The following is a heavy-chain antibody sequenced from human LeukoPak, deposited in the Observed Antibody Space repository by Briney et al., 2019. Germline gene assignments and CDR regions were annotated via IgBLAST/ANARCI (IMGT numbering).Heavy chain of an antibody. CDR3: AKTALGYCSSTSCYKYFDY. CDR1: GFTFSSYA. Sequence: GGSLRLSCAASGFTFSSYAMSWVRQAPGKGLEWASAISGSGGSTYYADSVKGRFTISRDNSKNTLYLQMNSLRAEDTAVYYCAKTALGYCSSTSCYKYFDYWGQGTLVTVSS. J-gene: IGHJ4*02. V-gene: IGHV3-23*01. CDR2: ISGSGGST. D-gene: IGHD2-2*02.